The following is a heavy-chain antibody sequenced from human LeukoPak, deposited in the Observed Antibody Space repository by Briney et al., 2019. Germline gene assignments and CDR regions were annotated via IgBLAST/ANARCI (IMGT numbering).Heavy chain of an antibody. CDR1: GGSFSGYY. CDR2: INHSGST. D-gene: IGHD5-12*01. V-gene: IGHV4-34*01. CDR3: ARGLPRWLPRAFDI. Sequence: SETLSLTCAVYGGSFSGYYWSWIRQPPGKGLEWIGEINHSGSTNYNPSLKSRVTISVDTSKNQFSLKLSSVTAADTAVYYCARGLPRWLPRAFDIWGQGTMVTVSS. J-gene: IGHJ3*02.